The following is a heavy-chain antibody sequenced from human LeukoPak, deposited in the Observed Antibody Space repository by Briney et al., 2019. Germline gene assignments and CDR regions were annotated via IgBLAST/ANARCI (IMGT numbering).Heavy chain of an antibody. CDR1: GGSISSGGYY. D-gene: IGHD1-7*01. V-gene: IGHV4-31*03. CDR3: AREKPGTGYFDY. CDR2: IYYSGST. Sequence: SQTLSLTCTVSGGSISSGGYYWNWIRQHPGKGLEWIGYIYYSGSTYYNPSLKSRLTISLDTSKNQISLKLSSVTAADTAVYYCAREKPGTGYFDYWGQGTLVTVSS. J-gene: IGHJ4*02.